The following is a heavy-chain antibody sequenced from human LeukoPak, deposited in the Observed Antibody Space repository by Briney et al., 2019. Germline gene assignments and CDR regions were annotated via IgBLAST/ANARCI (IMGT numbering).Heavy chain of an antibody. CDR2: IYTRGNT. CDR3: ARSPSAAAQLDN. CDR1: GGSISSSSYF. D-gene: IGHD6-6*01. J-gene: IGHJ4*02. Sequence: SETLSLTCTVSGGSISSSSYFWSWIRQPAGKGLEWIGRIYTRGNTNYNPSLKSRVTTSVDTSKNQFSLKLSSVTAADTAMYYCARSPSAAAQLDNWGQGTLVTVSS. V-gene: IGHV4-61*02.